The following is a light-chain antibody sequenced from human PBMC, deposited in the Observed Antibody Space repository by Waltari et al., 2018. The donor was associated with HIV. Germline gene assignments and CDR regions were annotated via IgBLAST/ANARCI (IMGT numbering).Light chain of an antibody. Sequence: ENVLTQSPGPLSLSPGERATLSCRASRSVSSNYLTWYEPSPGQAPMLISYAASTRATAIPARFSGSVSGTDFTLTISRLEPEDFAVYYSQQYGTSPYTVGQGTKVEI. J-gene: IGKJ2*01. CDR3: QQYGTSPYT. V-gene: IGKV3-20*01. CDR2: AAS. CDR1: RSVSSNY.